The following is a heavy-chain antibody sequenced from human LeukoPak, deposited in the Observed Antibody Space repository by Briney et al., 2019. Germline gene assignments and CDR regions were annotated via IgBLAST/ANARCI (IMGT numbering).Heavy chain of an antibody. V-gene: IGHV3-66*01. CDR3: ARDIYFGWFDP. Sequence: GGSLRLSCAASGFTVSSNYMSWVRQAPGKGLEWVSVIYSGGSTYYADSVKGRFTISRDNSKNTLYLQMNSLRAEDTAVYYCARDIYFGWFDPWGQGTLVTVSS. J-gene: IGHJ5*02. CDR1: GFTVSSNY. CDR2: IYSGGST. D-gene: IGHD3-10*01.